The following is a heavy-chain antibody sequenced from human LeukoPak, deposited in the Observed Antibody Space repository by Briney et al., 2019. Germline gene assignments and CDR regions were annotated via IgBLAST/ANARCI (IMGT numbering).Heavy chain of an antibody. CDR2: ITNGGVTT. CDR1: GFTFGSYA. J-gene: IGHJ4*02. Sequence: GGSLRLSCAASGFTFGSYAMSWVRQTPGKSLEWVSIITNGGVTTYYADSVRGRFTISRDNSKNMLYLQMNSLRAEDTAVYYCVKLSSGSGSKFGFDSWGQGTLVTVSS. V-gene: IGHV3-23*01. D-gene: IGHD6-19*01. CDR3: VKLSSGSGSKFGFDS.